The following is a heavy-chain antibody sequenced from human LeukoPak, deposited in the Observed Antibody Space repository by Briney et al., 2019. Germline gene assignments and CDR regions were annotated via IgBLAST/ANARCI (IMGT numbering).Heavy chain of an antibody. V-gene: IGHV3-53*01. CDR3: ARAKVDTAMANPPFDY. CDR1: GFDFNIYA. D-gene: IGHD5-18*01. J-gene: IGHJ4*02. Sequence: PGGSLRLSCAASGFDSGFDFNIYAMTWVRQAPGKGLEWVSVIYSGGSTYYADSVKGRFTISRDNSKNTLYLQMNSLRAEDTAVYYCARAKVDTAMANPPFDYWGQGTLVTVSS. CDR2: IYSGGST.